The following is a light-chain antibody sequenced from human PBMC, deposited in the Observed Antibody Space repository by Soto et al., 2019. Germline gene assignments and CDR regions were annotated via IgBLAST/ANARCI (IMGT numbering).Light chain of an antibody. CDR2: EVR. Sequence: QSALTQPASVSGSPGQSITISCTGTSSDVGAYNYVSWYQQYPGKAPKVIIFEVRKRPSGVSNRFSGSKSGDTASLTISGPQAEDEADYYCSSYRSSTTFVFGTGTKLTVL. V-gene: IGLV2-14*01. CDR1: SSDVGAYNY. CDR3: SSYRSSTTFV. J-gene: IGLJ1*01.